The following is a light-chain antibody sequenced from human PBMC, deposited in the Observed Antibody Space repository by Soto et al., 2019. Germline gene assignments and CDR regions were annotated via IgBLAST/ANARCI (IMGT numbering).Light chain of an antibody. CDR2: AAS. CDR3: QQARSFPVT. CDR1: RGIGDR. V-gene: IGKV1-12*01. J-gene: IGKJ5*01. Sequence: DIQMTQSPSSLSAVVGDRVTITCRSSRGIGDRLAWFQQKPGKAPQFLIQAASNLQSGVPSRFSGSGSGTEFTLTITSLQSEDFATYYCQQARSFPVTFGQGTRLEIK.